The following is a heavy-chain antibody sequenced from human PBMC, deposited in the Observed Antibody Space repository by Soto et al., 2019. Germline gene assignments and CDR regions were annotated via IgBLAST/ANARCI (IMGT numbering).Heavy chain of an antibody. J-gene: IGHJ6*02. CDR1: GGSISSSSYY. D-gene: IGHD6-19*01. Sequence: PSETLSLTCTVSGGSISSSSYYWGWIRQPPGKGLEWIGSIYYSGSTYYNPSLKSRVTISVDTSKNQFSLKLSSVTAADTAVYYCASPSLYSSGWYVDSKDYYYGMDVWGQGTTVTVSS. CDR2: IYYSGST. CDR3: ASPSLYSSGWYVDSKDYYYGMDV. V-gene: IGHV4-39*01.